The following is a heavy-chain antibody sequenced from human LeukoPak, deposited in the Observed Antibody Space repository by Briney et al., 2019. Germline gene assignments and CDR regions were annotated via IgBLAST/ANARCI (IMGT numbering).Heavy chain of an antibody. CDR1: AFTFSSYA. D-gene: IGHD1-14*01. V-gene: IGHV3-23*01. CDR3: AKATGYLL. CDR2: ISNSDGST. J-gene: IGHJ4*02. Sequence: GGSLSLSCAASAFTFSSYAMSWVRQAPGKGLEWVSTISNSDGSTYYADSVKGRFTISRDNSENTLYLQMNSLRAEDTAVYYCAKATGYLLWGQGTLVIVSS.